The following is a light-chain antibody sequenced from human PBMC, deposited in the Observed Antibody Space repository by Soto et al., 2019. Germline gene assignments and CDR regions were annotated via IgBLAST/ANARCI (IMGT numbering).Light chain of an antibody. CDR3: QQYNNWPPLYT. V-gene: IGKV3-15*01. Sequence: EIVMTQSPATLSMSPGERATLSCGASQSISSNLAWYQQKPGQAPRLLIYGASTRATGIPARFSGSGSGTDFTLTISSLQSEDFAIYYCQQYNNWPPLYTFGQGTKLENK. J-gene: IGKJ2*01. CDR2: GAS. CDR1: QSISSN.